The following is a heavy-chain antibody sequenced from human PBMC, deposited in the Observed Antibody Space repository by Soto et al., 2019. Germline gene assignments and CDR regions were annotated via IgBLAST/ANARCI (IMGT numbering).Heavy chain of an antibody. CDR3: ARDGPAYSSSWYRYGMDV. D-gene: IGHD6-13*01. CDR1: GGSISSYY. J-gene: IGHJ6*02. V-gene: IGHV4-4*07. Sequence: PSETLSLTCTVSGGSISSYYWSWIRKPAGKGLEWIGRIYTSGSTNYNPSLKSRVTMSVDTSKNQFSLKLSSVTAADTAVYYCARDGPAYSSSWYRYGMDVWGQGTTVTVSS. CDR2: IYTSGST.